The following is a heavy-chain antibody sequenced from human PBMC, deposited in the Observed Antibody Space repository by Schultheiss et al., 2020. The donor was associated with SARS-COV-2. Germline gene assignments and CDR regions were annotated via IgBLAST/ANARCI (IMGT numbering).Heavy chain of an antibody. Sequence: SETLSLTCTVSGGSISSGGYYWSWIRQHPGKGLEWIGYIYYSGSTYYNPSLKSRVTISVDTSKNQFSLKLSSVTAADTAVYYCARDRGIAAAGSEKLARNWFDPWGQGTLVTVSS. D-gene: IGHD6-13*01. CDR1: GGSISSGGYY. CDR2: IYYSGST. V-gene: IGHV4-31*03. J-gene: IGHJ5*02. CDR3: ARDRGIAAAGSEKLARNWFDP.